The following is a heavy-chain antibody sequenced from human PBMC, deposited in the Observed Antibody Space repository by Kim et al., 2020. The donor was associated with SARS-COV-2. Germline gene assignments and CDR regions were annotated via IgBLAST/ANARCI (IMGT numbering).Heavy chain of an antibody. D-gene: IGHD6-19*01. Sequence: SETLSLTCTVSGGSISSYYWSWIRQPPGKGLEWIGYIYYSGSTNYNPSLKSRVTISVDTSKNQFSLKLISVTAADTAVYYCARDDVAGTDYYYGMDVWGQGTTVTVSS. V-gene: IGHV4-59*13. CDR3: ARDDVAGTDYYYGMDV. J-gene: IGHJ6*02. CDR1: GGSISSYY. CDR2: IYYSGST.